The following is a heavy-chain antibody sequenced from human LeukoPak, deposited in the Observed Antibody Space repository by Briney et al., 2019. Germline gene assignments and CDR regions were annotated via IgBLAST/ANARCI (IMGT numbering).Heavy chain of an antibody. CDR3: ARGITFGGVIVNVFDI. V-gene: IGHV1-24*01. D-gene: IGHD3-16*02. Sequence: GASVKVSCKVSGYTLTELSMHWVRRAPGKGLEWMGGFDPEDGETIYAQKFQGRVTMTEDTSTDTAYMELSSLRSEDTAVYYCARGITFGGVIVNVFDIWGQGTMVTVSS. CDR2: FDPEDGET. CDR1: GYTLTELS. J-gene: IGHJ3*02.